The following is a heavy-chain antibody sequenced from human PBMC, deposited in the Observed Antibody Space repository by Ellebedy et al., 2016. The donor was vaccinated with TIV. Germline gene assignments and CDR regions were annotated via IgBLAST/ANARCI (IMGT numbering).Heavy chain of an antibody. V-gene: IGHV4-34*01. CDR1: GGSFSGYY. J-gene: IGHJ4*02. CDR2: INHSGNT. CDR3: AGHCYTSGLEEFDY. D-gene: IGHD5-12*01. Sequence: MPSETLSLTCTVYGGSFSGYYWSWIRQPPGKGLEWIGEINHSGNTNYNPSLKSRVTISVDTSRNQFSLKVTSVTAADTAVYYCAGHCYTSGLEEFDYWGQGTLVTVSS.